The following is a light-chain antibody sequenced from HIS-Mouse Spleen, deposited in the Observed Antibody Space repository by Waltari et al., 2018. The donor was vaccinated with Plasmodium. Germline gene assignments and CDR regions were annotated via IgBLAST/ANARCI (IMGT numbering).Light chain of an antibody. V-gene: IGLV3-10*01. Sequence: SYELTQPPSVSVSPGQTARITCSGDALPKKYAYWYQQKSGQATVLVIYADSKRPSGIPWRFSGSSSGTMATLTISGAQVEDEADYYCYSTDSSGNHRVFGGGTKLTVL. CDR3: YSTDSSGNHRV. J-gene: IGLJ3*02. CDR2: ADS. CDR1: ALPKKY.